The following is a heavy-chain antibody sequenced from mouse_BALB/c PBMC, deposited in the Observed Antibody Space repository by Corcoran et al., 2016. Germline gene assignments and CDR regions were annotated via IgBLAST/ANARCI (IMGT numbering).Heavy chain of an antibody. D-gene: IGHD2-2*01. Sequence: EVQLQQSGPELVKPGASVKMSCKASGYTFTSYVMHWVQQKPGQGLEWIGYINPYNDGTKYNEKFKGKATLTSDKSSSTAYMELSSLTSEDSAVDYCARDGYDWYFDVWGAGTTGTVAS. CDR1: GYTFTSYV. J-gene: IGHJ1*01. CDR3: ARDGYDWYFDV. CDR2: INPYNDGT. V-gene: IGHV1S136*01.